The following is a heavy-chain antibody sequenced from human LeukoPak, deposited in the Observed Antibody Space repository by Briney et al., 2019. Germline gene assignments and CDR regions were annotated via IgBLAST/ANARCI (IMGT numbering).Heavy chain of an antibody. CDR1: GFTVSSNY. CDR3: ARGLSYIPDY. J-gene: IGHJ4*02. V-gene: IGHV3-53*01. CDR2: IYSGGST. Sequence: GGSLRLSCAASGFTVSSNYMSWVRQAPGKGLEWVSVIYSGGSTYYAESVKGRFTISRDNSKNTPYLQMNSLRAEDTPVYYCARGLSYIPDYWGQGTLVTVAS. D-gene: IGHD3-10*01.